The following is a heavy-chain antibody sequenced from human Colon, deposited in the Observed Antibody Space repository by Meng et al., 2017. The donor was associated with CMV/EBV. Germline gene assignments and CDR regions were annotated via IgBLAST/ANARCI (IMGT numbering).Heavy chain of an antibody. Sequence: GESLKISCAGSGFTFISYDIHWVREVKGKGLEWVASIDSAGDTSYADPVQGRFTVSRDEAKKSVYLQMKSLRAGDTAVYYCARVQAKKYDYDSSGYSYYYGVGVWGQGTTVTVSS. CDR3: ARVQAKKYDYDSSGYSYYYGVGV. J-gene: IGHJ6*02. CDR2: IDSAGDT. D-gene: IGHD3-22*01. CDR1: GFTFISYD. V-gene: IGHV3-13*01.